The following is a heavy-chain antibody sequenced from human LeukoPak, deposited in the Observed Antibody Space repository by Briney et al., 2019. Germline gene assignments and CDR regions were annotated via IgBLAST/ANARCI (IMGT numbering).Heavy chain of an antibody. Sequence: GGSLRLSCAASGFTFDYYMTWIRQAPGRGLEWISYISNTGDAKWYADSVKGRFTISRDNARNSMYLQMNGLRADDTAVYYCARDGRGKYQLDLWGQGTLVTVSS. CDR2: ISNTGDAK. CDR1: GFTFDYY. CDR3: ARDGRGKYQLDL. V-gene: IGHV3-11*01. J-gene: IGHJ4*02. D-gene: IGHD2-2*01.